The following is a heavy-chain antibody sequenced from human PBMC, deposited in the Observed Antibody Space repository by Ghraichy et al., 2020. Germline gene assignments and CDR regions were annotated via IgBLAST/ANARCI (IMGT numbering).Heavy chain of an antibody. D-gene: IGHD2-2*01. Sequence: SETLSLTCAVYGGSFSGYYWSWIRQPPGKGLEWIGEINHSGSTNYNQSLKSRVTISVDTSKNQFSLKLSSVTAADTAVYYCARGHGGAKLLSPNRRRYYFDYWGQGTLVTVSS. CDR3: ARGHGGAKLLSPNRRRYYFDY. CDR2: INHSGST. CDR1: GGSFSGYY. V-gene: IGHV4-34*01. J-gene: IGHJ4*02.